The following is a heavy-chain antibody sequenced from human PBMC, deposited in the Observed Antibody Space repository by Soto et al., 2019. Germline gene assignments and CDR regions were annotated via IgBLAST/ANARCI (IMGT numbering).Heavy chain of an antibody. D-gene: IGHD6-13*01. CDR1: GGTFSSYA. CDR3: ARSVSSVQLVGDYYYGMDV. V-gene: IGHV1-69*01. Sequence: QVQLVQSGAEVKKPGSSVKVSCKASGGTFSSYAISWVRQAPGQGLEWMVGIIPIFGTANYAQKFQSRGTITADESTSTAYMELSRLRSEDTAVYYCARSVSSVQLVGDYYYGMDVGGNGSTFTVSS. CDR2: IIPIFGTA. J-gene: IGHJ6*04.